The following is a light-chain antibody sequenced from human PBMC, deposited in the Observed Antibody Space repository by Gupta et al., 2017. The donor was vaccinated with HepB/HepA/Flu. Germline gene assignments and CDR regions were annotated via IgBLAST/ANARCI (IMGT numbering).Light chain of an antibody. V-gene: IGLV3-19*01. CDR2: GKN. Sequence: SSELTQDPAVSVALGQTVRITCQGDSLRSSYTSWYQQKPGQAPMLVIYGKNNRPSGIPDRFSISSSGNTVSLTITGAQAEDEADYYCNSRDSSGDLYVFGTGTKVTVL. J-gene: IGLJ1*01. CDR1: SLRSSY. CDR3: NSRDSSGDLYV.